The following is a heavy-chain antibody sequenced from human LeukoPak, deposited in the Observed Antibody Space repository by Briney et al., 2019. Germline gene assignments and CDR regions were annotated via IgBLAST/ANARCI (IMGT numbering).Heavy chain of an antibody. CDR3: AREGVYEPSWFDP. J-gene: IGHJ5*02. CDR1: GGSISSYY. CDR2: IYYSGST. Sequence: SETLSLTCTVSGGSISSYYWSWIRQPPGKGLEWIGYIYYSGSTNYNPSLKSRVTISVDTSKNQFSLKLNSVTAADTAVYYCAREGVYEPSWFDPWGQGTLVTVSS. D-gene: IGHD3-16*01. V-gene: IGHV4-59*01.